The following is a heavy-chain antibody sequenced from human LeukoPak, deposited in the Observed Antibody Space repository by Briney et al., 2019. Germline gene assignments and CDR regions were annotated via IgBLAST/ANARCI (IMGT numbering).Heavy chain of an antibody. J-gene: IGHJ4*02. CDR1: GYTFTSYD. V-gene: IGHV1-8*01. CDR2: MNPNTGNT. CDR3: ARDNEITRSIVVGGRGFDY. D-gene: IGHD3-22*01. Sequence: ASVKVSCKASGYTFTSYDINWVRQATGQGLEWMGWMNPNTGNTAYAQKFQGRVTMTRDTSISTAYMELSSLRSDDTAVYYCARDNEITRSIVVGGRGFDYWGQGTLVTVSS.